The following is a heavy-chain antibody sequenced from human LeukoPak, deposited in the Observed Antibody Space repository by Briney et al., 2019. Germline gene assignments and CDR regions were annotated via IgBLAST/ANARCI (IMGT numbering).Heavy chain of an antibody. CDR2: MNPNTGDT. V-gene: IGHV1-8*03. CDR1: GGTFSSYV. Sequence: AASVKVSCKASGGTFSSYVINWVRQAPGQGLEWMGWMNPNTGDTGYAQKFQGRVTITRDTSITTTYMELSSLTSEDTAVYYCAREASSSEDYWGQGTLVTVSS. J-gene: IGHJ4*02. D-gene: IGHD6-6*01. CDR3: AREASSSEDY.